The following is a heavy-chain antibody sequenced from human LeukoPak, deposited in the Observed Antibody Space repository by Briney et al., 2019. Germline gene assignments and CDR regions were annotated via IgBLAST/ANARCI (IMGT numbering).Heavy chain of an antibody. CDR1: GGTFSSYA. V-gene: IGHV1-69*13. CDR2: IIPIFGTT. D-gene: IGHD3-3*01. Sequence: GASVKVSCKASGGTFSSYAISWVRQAPGQGLERMGGIIPIFGTTNYAQKFQGRVTITADEFTSTAYMELSSLRSEDTAVYYCASTLITIFGVVIPYYFDYWGQGTLVTVSS. CDR3: ASTLITIFGVVIPYYFDY. J-gene: IGHJ4*02.